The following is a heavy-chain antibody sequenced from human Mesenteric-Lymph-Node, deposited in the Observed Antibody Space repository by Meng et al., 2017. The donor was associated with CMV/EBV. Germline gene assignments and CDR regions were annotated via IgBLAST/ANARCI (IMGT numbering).Heavy chain of an antibody. Sequence: QPRRESGPGKVKPSETLSLPCTVSGDSISSFYDWGWIRLPPGRGLEWIGSVHYTGSTYYSPSLKSRVTVSVDTSKNQFSLRLTSVTAADTAVYYCARPFPSWQSPRLDPFGAWGQGTLVTVSS. CDR2: VHYTGST. V-gene: IGHV4-39*01. J-gene: IGHJ5*02. D-gene: IGHD6-19*01. CDR3: ARPFPSWQSPRLDPFGA. CDR1: GDSISSFYD.